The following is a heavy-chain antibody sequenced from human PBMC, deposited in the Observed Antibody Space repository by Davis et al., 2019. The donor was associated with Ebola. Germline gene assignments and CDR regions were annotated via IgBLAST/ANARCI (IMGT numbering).Heavy chain of an antibody. V-gene: IGHV5-51*01. Sequence: GESLKISCKGSGYSFARYWIGWVRQMPGKGLEWMGIIYPGDSDTRYSPSFRGQVIISADKSMKTAFLQWSSLKASDSGMYYCASLRRTITGMDDGFDLWGQGTMVTVSS. CDR2: IYPGDSDT. CDR3: ASLRRTITGMDDGFDL. D-gene: IGHD2-8*02. CDR1: GYSFARYW. J-gene: IGHJ3*01.